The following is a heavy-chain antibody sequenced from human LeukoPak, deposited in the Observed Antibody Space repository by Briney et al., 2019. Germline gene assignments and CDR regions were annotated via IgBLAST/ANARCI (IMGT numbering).Heavy chain of an antibody. Sequence: GGSLRLSCAASGFTFDDCGMGWVRQAPGKGLEWVSGINWNGGSTGYADSVKGRFTISRDNVKNSLYLQMNSLRAEDTALYYCARRIVATIKGRGYYFDYWGQGTLVTVSS. D-gene: IGHD5-12*01. V-gene: IGHV3-20*04. CDR2: INWNGGST. CDR1: GFTFDDCG. CDR3: ARRIVATIKGRGYYFDY. J-gene: IGHJ4*02.